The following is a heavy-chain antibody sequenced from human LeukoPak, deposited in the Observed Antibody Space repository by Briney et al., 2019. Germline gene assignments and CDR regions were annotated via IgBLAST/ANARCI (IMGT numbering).Heavy chain of an antibody. Sequence: SETLSLTCTVSGGSISSGGYYWSWIRQHPGKGLELIGYIYYSGSTYYNPSLKSRVTISVDTSKNQFSLKLSSVTAADTAVYYCARGSYQLLTYFDYWGQGTLVTVSS. CDR3: ARGSYQLLTYFDY. J-gene: IGHJ4*02. CDR2: IYYSGST. V-gene: IGHV4-31*03. D-gene: IGHD2-2*01. CDR1: GGSISSGGYY.